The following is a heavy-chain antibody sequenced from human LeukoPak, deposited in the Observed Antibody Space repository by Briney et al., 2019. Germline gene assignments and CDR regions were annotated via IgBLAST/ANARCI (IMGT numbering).Heavy chain of an antibody. D-gene: IGHD6-13*01. CDR1: GGSISSSSYY. J-gene: IGHJ4*02. V-gene: IGHV4-39*07. Sequence: PSESLSLTCTVSGGSISSSSYYWGWIRHPPGKGLEWIGRIYVSGSTYYNPSLKSPVTISVDTSTNHFSLKLSSVTAADTAVYYCAREEWKIAAAGYPDYWGQGTLATVSS. CDR3: AREEWKIAAAGYPDY. CDR2: IYVSGST.